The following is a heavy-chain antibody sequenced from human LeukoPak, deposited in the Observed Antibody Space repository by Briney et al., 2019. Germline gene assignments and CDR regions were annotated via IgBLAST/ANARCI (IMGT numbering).Heavy chain of an antibody. CDR2: MNPNSGNT. CDR1: GYTFTSYD. D-gene: IGHD1-1*01. V-gene: IGHV1-8*01. CDR3: ARDGSYNWNDGVDY. J-gene: IGHJ4*02. Sequence: VASVKVSCKASGYTFTSYDINWLRQATGQGLEWMGWMNPNSGNTGYAQKFQGRVTMTRNTSISTAYIELSSLRSDDTAVYYCARDGSYNWNDGVDYWGQGTLVTVSS.